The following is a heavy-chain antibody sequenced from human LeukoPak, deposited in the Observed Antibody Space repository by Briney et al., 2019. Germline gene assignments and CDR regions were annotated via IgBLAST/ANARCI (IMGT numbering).Heavy chain of an antibody. CDR2: ISSSSSYI. CDR3: ARMWVGAGKPFYFDY. CDR1: GFTFSSYS. J-gene: IGHJ4*02. Sequence: GWSLRLSCAASGFTFSSYSMNWVRQAPGKGLEWVSSISSSSSYIYYADSVKGRFTISRDNAKNSLYLQMNSLRAEDTAVYYCARMWVGAGKPFYFDYWGQGTLVTVSS. V-gene: IGHV3-21*01. D-gene: IGHD2-15*01.